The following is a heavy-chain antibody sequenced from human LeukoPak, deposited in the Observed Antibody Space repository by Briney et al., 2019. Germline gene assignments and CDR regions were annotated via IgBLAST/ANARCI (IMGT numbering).Heavy chain of an antibody. CDR1: GFDLSTYE. Sequence: GGSLRLSCAASGFDLSTYEMNWVRQAPGKGLEWIADITISGHTKNYADSVKGRFTISRDNARTSLYLQMNSLRVENTGVYYCARGDPHADLWGQGTLVTVSS. CDR3: ARGDPHADL. J-gene: IGHJ5*02. CDR2: ITISGHTK. V-gene: IGHV3-48*03.